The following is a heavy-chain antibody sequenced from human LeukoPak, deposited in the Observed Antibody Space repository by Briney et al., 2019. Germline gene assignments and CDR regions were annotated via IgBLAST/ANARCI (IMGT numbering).Heavy chain of an antibody. J-gene: IGHJ4*02. CDR2: ISSSSSYI. Sequence: GGSLRLSCAASGFTFSSYSMNWVRQAPGKGLEWVASISSSSSYIYYADSVKGRFTSSRDNAKNSLYLQMHSLRAEDTAVYYCARERTIPAAVPDYWGQGTLVTVSS. CDR3: ARERTIPAAVPDY. CDR1: GFTFSSYS. V-gene: IGHV3-21*01. D-gene: IGHD6-13*01.